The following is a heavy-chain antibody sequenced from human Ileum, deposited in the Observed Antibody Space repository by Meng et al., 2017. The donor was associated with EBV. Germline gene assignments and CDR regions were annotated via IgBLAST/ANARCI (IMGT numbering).Heavy chain of an antibody. J-gene: IGHJ5*02. CDR1: GYTFINNG. CDR3: ARGSGAGGRDWFDP. D-gene: IGHD3-16*01. CDR2: MNSNSGNT. V-gene: IGHV1-8*01. Sequence: VQLVQSGGEVKKPGASVKVSCKASGYTFINNGFSWVRQAPGQGLEWMGWMNSNSGNTGYGQKFQDRVTMTRNTSISTAYMELSSLTSEDTALYYCARGSGAGGRDWFDPWGQGTLVTVSS.